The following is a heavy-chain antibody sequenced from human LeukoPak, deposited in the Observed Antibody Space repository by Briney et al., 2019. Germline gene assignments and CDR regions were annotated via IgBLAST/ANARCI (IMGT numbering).Heavy chain of an antibody. CDR3: ATRGFPHY. J-gene: IGHJ4*02. V-gene: IGHV3-23*01. CDR1: GFTFNNYV. Sequence: GGSLRLSCEASGFTFNNYVMTWVRQAPGKGLEWVSSISASAAMTYYADSVKGRFTISRDNSKNTLYLNMNSLRAEDTAVYYCATRGFPHYWGQGTLVTVSS. CDR2: ISASAAMT.